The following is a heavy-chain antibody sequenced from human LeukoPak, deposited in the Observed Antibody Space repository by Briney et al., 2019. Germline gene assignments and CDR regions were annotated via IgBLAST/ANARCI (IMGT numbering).Heavy chain of an antibody. CDR3: ARLGGDTYYFGSASYPNWYFDL. Sequence: KDGESLKISCQASGYTFTSYWIGWVRQMPGKGLECMGIIYPDDSDTTYSPSFQGQVTISADKSFSTAYLQWSSLKASDTAIYYCARLGGDTYYFGSASYPNWYFDLWGRGTLVTVSS. J-gene: IGHJ2*01. V-gene: IGHV5-51*01. CDR1: GYTFTSYW. CDR2: IYPDDSDT. D-gene: IGHD3-10*01.